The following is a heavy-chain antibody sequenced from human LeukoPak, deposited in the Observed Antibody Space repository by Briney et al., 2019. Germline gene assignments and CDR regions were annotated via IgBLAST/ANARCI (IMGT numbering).Heavy chain of an antibody. J-gene: IGHJ4*02. CDR3: ARNEWELLWLDY. CDR2: MNPNSGNT. CDR1: GYTFTSYD. Sequence: ASVKVSCKASGYTFTSYDINWVRQATGQGLEWMGWMNPNSGNTGYAQKFQGRVTITRNTSISTAYMELSSLRSEDTAVYYCARNEWELLWLDYWGQGTLVTVSS. V-gene: IGHV1-8*03. D-gene: IGHD1-26*01.